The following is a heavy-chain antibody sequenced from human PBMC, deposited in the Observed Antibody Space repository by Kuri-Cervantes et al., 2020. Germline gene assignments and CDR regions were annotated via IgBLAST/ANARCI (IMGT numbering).Heavy chain of an antibody. CDR2: ITWNSGTI. CDR1: GFTFDDYA. CDR3: AKGTTLGEWLVPFDY. J-gene: IGHJ4*02. Sequence: GGSLRLSCAASGFTFDDYAMHWVRQAPGKGLEWVSCITWNSGTIGYADSVKGRFSISRDTAKNSLYLQMNSLRAEDTAVYYCAKGTTLGEWLVPFDYWGQGTLVTVSS. D-gene: IGHD6-19*01. V-gene: IGHV3-9*01.